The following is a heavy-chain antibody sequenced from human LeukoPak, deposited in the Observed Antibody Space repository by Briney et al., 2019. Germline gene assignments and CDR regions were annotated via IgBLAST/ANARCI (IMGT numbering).Heavy chain of an antibody. J-gene: IGHJ4*02. CDR3: TTDGAYSSSWAPDY. D-gene: IGHD6-13*01. Sequence: PGGSLRLSCAASGFTFSNAWMSWVRQAPGKGLEWVGRIKSKTDGGTTDYAAPVKGRFTISRDDSKNTLYLQMNSLKTEDTAVYYCTTDGAYSSSWAPDYWGQGTLVTVSS. V-gene: IGHV3-15*01. CDR2: IKSKTDGGTT. CDR1: GFTFSNAW.